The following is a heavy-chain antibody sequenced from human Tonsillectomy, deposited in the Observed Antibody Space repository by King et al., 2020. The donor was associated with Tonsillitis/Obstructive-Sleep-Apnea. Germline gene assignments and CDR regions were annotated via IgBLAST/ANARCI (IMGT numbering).Heavy chain of an antibody. V-gene: IGHV3-23*04. CDR3: AKGKSVYRATFRPYYYSYAMDV. D-gene: IGHD1-26*01. J-gene: IGHJ6*02. CDR1: GFTFRSCA. Sequence: VQLVESGGDLVQPGGSLRLSCAASGFTFRSCAMTWVRQAPGKGLEWVSAISGSGGSTYYADSVEGRFTTSRDNSKNTLYLQMDSLRAEDTAVYYCAKGKSVYRATFRPYYYSYAMDVWGQGTTVTVSS. CDR2: ISGSGGST.